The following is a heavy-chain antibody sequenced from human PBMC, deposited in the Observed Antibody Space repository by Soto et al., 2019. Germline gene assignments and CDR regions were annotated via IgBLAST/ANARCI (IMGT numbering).Heavy chain of an antibody. J-gene: IGHJ2*01. V-gene: IGHV1-69*12. CDR1: AGTFSSYA. CDR2: IIPIFGTA. D-gene: IGHD6-19*01. Sequence: QVQLVQSGAEVKKPWSSVKVSCKASAGTFSSYAISWVRQAPGQGLEWMGWIIPIFGTANYAQKFQGRVTITADESTSTAYMEMSSLGSEDTAVYYCASIQQWLAGSWDFERWGRGTLVTVSS. CDR3: ASIQQWLAGSWDFER.